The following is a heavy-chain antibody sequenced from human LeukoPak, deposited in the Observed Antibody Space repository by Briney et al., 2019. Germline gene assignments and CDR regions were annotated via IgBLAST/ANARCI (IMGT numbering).Heavy chain of an antibody. CDR1: GFTFSSYW. V-gene: IGHV3-74*01. CDR2: INSDGSNT. J-gene: IGHJ4*02. Sequence: PGGSLRLSCAASGFTFSSYWMHWVRQVPGKGLVWVSRINSDGSNTNYADSVKGRFTISRDNAKNTLFLQMNSLRAEDTAVYYCARSSYYYDSSGYLNYWGQGTLVTVSS. D-gene: IGHD3-22*01. CDR3: ARSSYYYDSSGYLNY.